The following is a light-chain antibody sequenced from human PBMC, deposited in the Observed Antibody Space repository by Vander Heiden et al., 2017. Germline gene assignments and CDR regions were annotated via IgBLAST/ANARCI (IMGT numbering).Light chain of an antibody. CDR3: QQHSNWPGNT. CDR1: QSVSSY. J-gene: IGKJ5*01. V-gene: IGKV3-11*01. CDR2: HAS. Sequence: EIVLTQSPATLSLSPGERATLPCRASQSVSSYLAWYQPEPSQAPRLLISHASNRDTGIPARFSGRGSGTDFTLTSSSREPEDFAVYYCQQHSNWPGNTFGQGTRLEIK.